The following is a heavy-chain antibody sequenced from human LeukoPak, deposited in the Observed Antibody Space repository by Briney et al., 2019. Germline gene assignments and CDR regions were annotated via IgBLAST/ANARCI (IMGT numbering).Heavy chain of an antibody. V-gene: IGHV1-8*02. CDR2: MNPNSGNT. D-gene: IGHD3-9*01. CDR1: GYTFTCYD. CDR3: AYYDILTGRTDY. J-gene: IGHJ4*02. Sequence: ASVKVSCKASGYTFTCYDFHWVQQAPGQGLERMGWMNPNSGNTGYAQKFQGRVTMTRNTSISTAYMELSSLRSEDTAVYYCAYYDILTGRTDYWGQGTLVSVSS.